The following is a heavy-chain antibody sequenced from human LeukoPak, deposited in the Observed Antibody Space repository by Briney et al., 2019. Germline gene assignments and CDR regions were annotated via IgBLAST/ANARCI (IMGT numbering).Heavy chain of an antibody. V-gene: IGHV4-59*06. CDR3: ARRYSSNWYFDL. Sequence: SETLSLTCTASGGSISSYYWSWIRQPPGKGLEWIGYIYYSGSTYYNPSLKSRVSISVDTSKNQFSLKLSSLTAADTAVYYCARRYSSNWYFDLWGRGTLVTVSS. J-gene: IGHJ2*01. CDR2: IYYSGST. D-gene: IGHD6-13*01. CDR1: GGSISSYY.